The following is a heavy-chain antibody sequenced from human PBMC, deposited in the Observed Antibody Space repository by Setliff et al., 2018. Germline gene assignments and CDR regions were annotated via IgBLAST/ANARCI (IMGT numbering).Heavy chain of an antibody. Sequence: ASETLSLTCTVSGLSLSSTTYYWAWVRQPPGKGLEWVANINEDGSAQFYVDSVLGRFTISRDNAQGSLYLQMNSLRVEDTAVYFCARDVYDLRTGLGGPWGQGTRVTGSS. J-gene: IGHJ5*02. D-gene: IGHD3-3*01. V-gene: IGHV3-7*01. CDR2: INEDGSAQ. CDR1: GLSLSSTTYY. CDR3: ARDVYDLRTGLGGP.